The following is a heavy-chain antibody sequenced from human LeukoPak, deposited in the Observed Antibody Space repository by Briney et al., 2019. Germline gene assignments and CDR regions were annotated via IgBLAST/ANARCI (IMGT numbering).Heavy chain of an antibody. Sequence: QPGRSLRLSCAASGFTFSSYGMHWVRQAPGKGLEWVAVISYDGSNKYYADSVKGRFTISRDNSKNTLYLQMNSLRAEDTAVYYCVTWELAFDCWGQGTLVTVSS. D-gene: IGHD1-26*01. J-gene: IGHJ4*02. CDR2: ISYDGSNK. CDR3: VTWELAFDC. CDR1: GFTFSSYG. V-gene: IGHV3-30*03.